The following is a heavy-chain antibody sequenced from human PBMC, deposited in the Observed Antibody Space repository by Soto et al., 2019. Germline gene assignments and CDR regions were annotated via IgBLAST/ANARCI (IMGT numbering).Heavy chain of an antibody. CDR2: IVVGSGNT. V-gene: IGHV1-58*01. J-gene: IGHJ6*02. CDR1: GFTFTSSA. D-gene: IGHD3-10*01. Sequence: SVKVSCKASGFTFTSSAVQWVRQARGQRLEWIGWIVVGSGNTNYAQKFQERVTITRDMSTSTAYMELSSLRSEDTAVYYCAAGPMVRGVISDPFGDYYYGMDVWGQGTTVTV. CDR3: AAGPMVRGVISDPFGDYYYGMDV.